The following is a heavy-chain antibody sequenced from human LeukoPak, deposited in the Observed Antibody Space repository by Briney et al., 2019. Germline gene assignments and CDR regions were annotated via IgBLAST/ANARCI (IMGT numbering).Heavy chain of an antibody. V-gene: IGHV4-39*07. CDR3: ARARYYDFWSGYPVCFDY. CDR1: GVSISSSNSY. Sequence: SETLSLTCTVSGVSISSSNSYWGWIRQPPGKGLEWIGSIYYSGNTYYNASLKSRVTISVDTSKNQFSLKLSSVTAADTAVYYCARARYYDFWSGYPVCFDYWGQGTLVTVSS. D-gene: IGHD3-3*01. J-gene: IGHJ4*02. CDR2: IYYSGNT.